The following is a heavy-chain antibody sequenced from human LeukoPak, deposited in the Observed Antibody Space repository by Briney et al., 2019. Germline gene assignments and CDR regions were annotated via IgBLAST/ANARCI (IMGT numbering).Heavy chain of an antibody. CDR2: IYTSGST. J-gene: IGHJ5*02. CDR1: GGSISSGSYY. Sequence: SQTLSLTCTVSGGSISSGSYYWSWIRQPAGKGLEWIGRIYTSGSTNYNPSLKSRVTISVDTSKNQFSLKLSSVTAADTAVYYCARHGFRITIFGVVKPFDPWGQGTLVTVSS. D-gene: IGHD3-3*01. CDR3: ARHGFRITIFGVVKPFDP. V-gene: IGHV4-61*02.